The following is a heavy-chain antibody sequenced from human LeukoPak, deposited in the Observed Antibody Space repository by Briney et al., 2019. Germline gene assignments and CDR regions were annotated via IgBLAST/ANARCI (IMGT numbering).Heavy chain of an antibody. CDR3: ARGLLSA. Sequence: SETLSLTCAVYGGSFSGYYWSWIRQPPGKGLEWIGEINHSGSTNYNPSLKSRVTISVDTSKNQFSLKLSSVTAADTAVYYCARGLLSAWGQGTPVTVSS. V-gene: IGHV4-34*01. CDR2: INHSGST. CDR1: GGSFSGYY. J-gene: IGHJ5*02.